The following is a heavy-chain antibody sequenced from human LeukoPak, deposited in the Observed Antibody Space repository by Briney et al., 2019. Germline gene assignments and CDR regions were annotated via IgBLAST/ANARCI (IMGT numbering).Heavy chain of an antibody. J-gene: IGHJ4*02. CDR3: AKGPRPDITVAHTVEK. CDR2: IQHDGKVK. V-gene: IGHV3-7*03. D-gene: IGHD6-19*01. Sequence: GGSLRLSCAASGFSISGYWMTWVRQAPGKGPEWVGNIQHDGKVKNYVDSVRGRFTISRDNSKNSLYLQMNSVRAEDTAVYYCAKGPRPDITVAHTVEKWGQGTLVTVSS. CDR1: GFSISGYW.